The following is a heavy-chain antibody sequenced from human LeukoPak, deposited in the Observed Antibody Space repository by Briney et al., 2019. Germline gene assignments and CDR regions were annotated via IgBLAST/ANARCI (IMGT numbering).Heavy chain of an antibody. D-gene: IGHD2-2*01. V-gene: IGHV3-30*02. CDR3: ARSPTSWYFDY. CDR1: GFTFSSYG. CDR2: IRYHGSDK. Sequence: GGSLRLSCAASGFTFSSYGMHWVRQAPGKGLEWVAFIRYHGSDKYYADSVKGRFTISRDNSKNTLYLQMNSLRPEDTSVYYCARSPTSWYFDYWGQGTLVTVSS. J-gene: IGHJ4*02.